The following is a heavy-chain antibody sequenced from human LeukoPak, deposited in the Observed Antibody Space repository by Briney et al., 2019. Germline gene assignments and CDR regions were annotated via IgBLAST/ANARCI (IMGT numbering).Heavy chain of an antibody. CDR2: THDHGST. CDR3: ARLSSSWILDY. CDR1: GGSVSSSGHF. V-gene: IGHV4-61*08. D-gene: IGHD6-13*01. J-gene: IGHJ4*02. Sequence: KASETLSLTCTVSGGSVSSSGHFWNWVRQTPGKGLEWIGYTHDHGSTNYNLSLKSRVTISVDTSNNQFSLRLSSVTAADTAVYYCARLSSSWILDYWGQGTLVTVSS.